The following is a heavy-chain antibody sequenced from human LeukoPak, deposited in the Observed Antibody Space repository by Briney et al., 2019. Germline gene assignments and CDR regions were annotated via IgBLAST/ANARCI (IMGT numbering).Heavy chain of an antibody. CDR2: ISAYNGNT. D-gene: IGHD1-26*01. V-gene: IGHV1-18*01. Sequence: ASVKVSCKASGYTFTSYDISWVRQAPGQGLEWIGWISAYNGNTNYAQKLQGRVTMTTDTSTSTAYMELRSLRSDDTAVYYCARDIVGAYLDYWGQGTLVTVSS. CDR1: GYTFTSYD. CDR3: ARDIVGAYLDY. J-gene: IGHJ4*02.